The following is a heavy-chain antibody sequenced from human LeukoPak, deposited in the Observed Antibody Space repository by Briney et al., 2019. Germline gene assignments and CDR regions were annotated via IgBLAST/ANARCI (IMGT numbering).Heavy chain of an antibody. D-gene: IGHD4/OR15-4a*01. Sequence: SETLSLTCNVSGASIFNYYWSWIRQAPGKGLEWIGYVHHSGRTNSNPSLGSRVTMSVDTSTSQLSLNLTSVTAADTAVYFCARDLRAKYWGQGTLVFVSS. CDR1: GASIFNYY. CDR3: ARDLRAKY. CDR2: VHHSGRT. J-gene: IGHJ1*01. V-gene: IGHV4-59*01.